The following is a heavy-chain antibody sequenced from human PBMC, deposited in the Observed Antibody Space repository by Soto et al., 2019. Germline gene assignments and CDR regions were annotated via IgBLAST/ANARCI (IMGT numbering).Heavy chain of an antibody. V-gene: IGHV3-64*02. CDR1: GFTLSSYS. D-gene: IGHD3-22*01. CDR3: ARVAGSGYYDY. CDR2: ISYNGGST. J-gene: IGHJ4*02. Sequence: EVQPVESGEGLVQPGGSLRLSCAASGFTLSSYSMHWVRQAPGKGLEYVSAISYNGGSTYYADSVMGRSTISRDNSKNTLYLQMGSLRAEDMAVYYCARVAGSGYYDYWGQGILVTVSS.